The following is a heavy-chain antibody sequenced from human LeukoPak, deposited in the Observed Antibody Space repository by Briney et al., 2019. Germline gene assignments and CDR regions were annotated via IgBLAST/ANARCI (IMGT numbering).Heavy chain of an antibody. D-gene: IGHD5-12*01. CDR3: ARAKDHKLSYDERHYFHMDV. Sequence: ASVKVSCKASGYTFTSYGISWVRQAPGQGLEWMGWISAYNGNTNYAQNLQGRVTLTRDTSTNTAYMEMRSLRSDDTAVYYCARAKDHKLSYDERHYFHMDVWGRGTTVIVSS. CDR1: GYTFTSYG. V-gene: IGHV1-18*01. J-gene: IGHJ6*03. CDR2: ISAYNGNT.